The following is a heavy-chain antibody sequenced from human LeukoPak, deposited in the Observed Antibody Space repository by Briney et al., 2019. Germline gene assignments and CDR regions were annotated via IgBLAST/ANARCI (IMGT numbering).Heavy chain of an antibody. CDR2: ISSTSSNI. J-gene: IGHJ4*02. D-gene: IGHD2-2*01. CDR1: GFTLNIYT. CDR3: ARVAGYCDSTSNCYSDY. Sequence: GGSLRLSCAASGFTLNIYTMNWVRQSPGKGLEWVSSISSTSSNIYYADSVKGRFTISRDNAKNSLYLQMNSLRAEDTAVYYCARVAGYCDSTSNCYSDYWGQGTLVTVSS. V-gene: IGHV3-21*01.